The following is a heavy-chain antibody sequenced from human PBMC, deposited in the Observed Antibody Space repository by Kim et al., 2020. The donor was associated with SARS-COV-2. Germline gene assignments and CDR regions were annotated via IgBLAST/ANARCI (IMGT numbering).Heavy chain of an antibody. CDR1: GFTFSSYA. Sequence: GGSLRLSCAASGFTFSSYAMSWVRQAPGKGLEWVSAISGSGGSTYYADSVKGRFTISRDNSKNTLYLQMNSLRAEDTAVYYCAKDRFITMISKTMDVWGQGTTVTVSS. D-gene: IGHD3-22*01. V-gene: IGHV3-23*01. CDR2: ISGSGGST. J-gene: IGHJ6*02. CDR3: AKDRFITMISKTMDV.